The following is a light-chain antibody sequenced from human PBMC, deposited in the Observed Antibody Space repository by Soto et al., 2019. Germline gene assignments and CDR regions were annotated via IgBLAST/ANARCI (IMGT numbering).Light chain of an antibody. CDR3: QQRSNWPLT. V-gene: IGKV3-11*01. J-gene: IGKJ4*01. Sequence: EIVLTQSPATLSLSPGERATLSCRASQNIGKYLTWFQQKPGQAPRLLIYDVSNRATGVPATFSGSGSGTDFTLTISSLEPEDFAVYYCQQRSNWPLTFGGGTKVEIK. CDR2: DVS. CDR1: QNIGKY.